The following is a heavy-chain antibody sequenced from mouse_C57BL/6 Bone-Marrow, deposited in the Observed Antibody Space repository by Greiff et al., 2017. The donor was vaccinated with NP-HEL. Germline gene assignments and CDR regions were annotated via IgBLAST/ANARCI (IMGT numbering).Heavy chain of an antibody. D-gene: IGHD2-5*01. V-gene: IGHV5-4*01. J-gene: IGHJ3*01. CDR1: GFTFSSYA. Sequence: EVHLVESGGGLVKPGGSLKLSCAASGFTFSSYAMSWVRQTPEKRLEWVATISDGGSYTYYPDNVKGRFTISRDNAKNNLYLQMSHLKSEDTAMYYCARAAYSNYPTLAYWGQGTLVTVSA. CDR2: ISDGGSYT. CDR3: ARAAYSNYPTLAY.